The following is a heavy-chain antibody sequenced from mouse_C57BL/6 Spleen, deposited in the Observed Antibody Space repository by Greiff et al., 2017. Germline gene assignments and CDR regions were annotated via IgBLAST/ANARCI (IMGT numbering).Heavy chain of an antibody. CDR3: ARAIYYYGSSYPYAMDY. D-gene: IGHD1-1*01. Sequence: EVKLVESGGGLVKPGGSLKLSCAASGFTFSSYAMSWVRQTPEKRLEWVATISDGGSYTYYPDNVKGRFTISRDNAKNNLYLQMSHLKSEATAMYYCARAIYYYGSSYPYAMDYWGQGTSVTVSS. CDR1: GFTFSSYA. CDR2: ISDGGSYT. V-gene: IGHV5-4*03. J-gene: IGHJ4*01.